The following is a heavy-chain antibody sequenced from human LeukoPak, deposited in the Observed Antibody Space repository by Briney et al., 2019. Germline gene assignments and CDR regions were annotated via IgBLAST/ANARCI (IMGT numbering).Heavy chain of an antibody. J-gene: IGHJ4*02. CDR2: IIPIFGTA. CDR1: GGTFSSYA. D-gene: IGHD5-12*01. Sequence: ASVKVSCKASGGTFSSYAISWVRQAPGQGLEWMGGIIPIFGTANYAQKFQGRVTITADESTSTAYMELSSLRSEDTAVYDCAREGDIVATIDWGQGTLVTVSS. CDR3: AREGDIVATID. V-gene: IGHV1-69*01.